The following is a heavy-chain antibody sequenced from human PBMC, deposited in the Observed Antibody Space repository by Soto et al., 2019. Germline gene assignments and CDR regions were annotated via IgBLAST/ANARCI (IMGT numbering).Heavy chain of an antibody. CDR3: ARPQSGNWYVDY. D-gene: IGHD6-13*01. V-gene: IGHV4-39*01. CDR1: GDSISSSTYY. CDR2: FSYRGTT. J-gene: IGHJ4*02. Sequence: SETLSLTCTVSGDSISSSTYYWVWIRQPPGKGLEWIGSFSYRGTTYYNPSLKSRVTISVDTSKNQFSLKLTAADTAVYYCARPQSGNWYVDYWGKGTLVSVPS.